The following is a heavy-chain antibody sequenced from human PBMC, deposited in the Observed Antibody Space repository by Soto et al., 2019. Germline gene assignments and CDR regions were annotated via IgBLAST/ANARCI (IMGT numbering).Heavy chain of an antibody. J-gene: IGHJ6*02. Sequence: GASVKVSCKASGGTFSSYAISWVRQAPGQGLEWMGGIIPIFGTANYAQKFQGRVTITADESTSTAYMELSSLRPEDTAVYYCARSGQYCSSTSCPPPKYYYYYGMDVWGQGTTVTVSS. V-gene: IGHV1-69*13. D-gene: IGHD2-2*01. CDR2: IIPIFGTA. CDR1: GGTFSSYA. CDR3: ARSGQYCSSTSCPPPKYYYYYGMDV.